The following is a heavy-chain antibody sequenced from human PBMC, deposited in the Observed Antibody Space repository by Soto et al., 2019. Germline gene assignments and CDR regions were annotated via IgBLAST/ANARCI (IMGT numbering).Heavy chain of an antibody. J-gene: IGHJ4*02. Sequence: QVQLVQSGAEVKKPGSSVKVSCKASGGTFSSYAISWVRQAPGQGLEWMGGIIPIFGTANYAQKFQGRVTMTADGSTSTAYMELSSLRSEDTAVYYCARASRYCSGGSCYFLPCIAYWGQGTLVTVSS. D-gene: IGHD2-15*01. V-gene: IGHV1-69*12. CDR1: GGTFSSYA. CDR3: ARASRYCSGGSCYFLPCIAY. CDR2: IIPIFGTA.